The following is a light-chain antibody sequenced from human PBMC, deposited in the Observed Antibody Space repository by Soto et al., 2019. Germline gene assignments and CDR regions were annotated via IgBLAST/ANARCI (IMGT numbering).Light chain of an antibody. CDR3: SSYTSSSTIWV. V-gene: IGLV2-14*01. CDR1: SSDVGDYDY. CDR2: EVS. J-gene: IGLJ3*02. Sequence: QSALTQPASVSGSPGQSITISCTGTSSDVGDYDYVSWYQQHPGKAPKLLIYEVSNRPSGVSNRFSGSKSGNTASLTISGLQAEDEADYCCSSYTSSSTIWVFGGGTKVTVL.